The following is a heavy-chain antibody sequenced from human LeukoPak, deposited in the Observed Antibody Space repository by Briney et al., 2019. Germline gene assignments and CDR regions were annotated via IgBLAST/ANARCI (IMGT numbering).Heavy chain of an antibody. CDR3: ARNKGFGEGTSPSLRYFDY. CDR1: GYTFTSYG. Sequence: GASVKVSCKASGYTFTSYGISWVRQAPGQGLEWMGWISAYNGNTNYAQKLQGRVTMTTDTSTSTAYMELRSLRSDDTAVYYCARNKGFGEGTSPSLRYFDYWGQGTLVTVSS. CDR2: ISAYNGNT. V-gene: IGHV1-18*01. D-gene: IGHD3-10*01. J-gene: IGHJ4*02.